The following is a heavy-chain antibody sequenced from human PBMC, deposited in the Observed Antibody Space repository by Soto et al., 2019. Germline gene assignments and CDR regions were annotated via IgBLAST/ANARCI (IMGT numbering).Heavy chain of an antibody. V-gene: IGHV4-30-2*01. D-gene: IGHD6-19*01. J-gene: IGHJ6*02. Sequence: SETLSLTCTVSGDSISRGGYSWTWIRQPPGKAPEWIGNIYDSGSTSYNPSLKSRVTMSVDRSTNQFSLKLTSVTAADTAVYFCARGSSSYYDYGMDVWGQGTTVTVSS. CDR2: IYDSGST. CDR3: ARGSSSYYDYGMDV. CDR1: GDSISRGGYS.